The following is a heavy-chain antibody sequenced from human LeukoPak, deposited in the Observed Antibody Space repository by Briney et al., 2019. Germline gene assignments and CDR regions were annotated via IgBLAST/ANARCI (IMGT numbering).Heavy chain of an antibody. V-gene: IGHV4-34*01. CDR1: GGFFSVYY. CDR3: GGEKTSTDRAELCNRRGLVTGELCYYYYYGMDV. J-gene: IGHJ6*02. Sequence: SQTLSLTCAVYGGFFSVYYSSWIRQPPGKGLEWIGEINHSGSTNYNPSLKSRVTISVDTSKNQFSLRLSSVPAADTAVNNCGGEKTSTDRAELCNRRGLVTGELCYYYYYGMDVWGQGTTVTVSS. CDR2: INHSGST. D-gene: IGHD3-16*01.